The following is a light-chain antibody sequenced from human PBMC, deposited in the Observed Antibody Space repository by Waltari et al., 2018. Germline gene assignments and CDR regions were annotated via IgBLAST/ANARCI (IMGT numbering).Light chain of an antibody. V-gene: IGKV1-39*01. Sequence: DIQMTQSPSSLSASVGDRVTITCPASQSITSYLNWYQQKPWKAPKLLIHTVSSLQSGFPSRFSGSGSGTDFTLTISSLQPEDCATYSCQQSYGTPWTFGEGTKVEIK. CDR2: TVS. J-gene: IGKJ1*01. CDR1: QSITSY. CDR3: QQSYGTPWT.